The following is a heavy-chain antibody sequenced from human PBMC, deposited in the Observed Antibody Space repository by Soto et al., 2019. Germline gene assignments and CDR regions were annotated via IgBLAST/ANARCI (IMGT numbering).Heavy chain of an antibody. CDR2: IYYTGAT. D-gene: IGHD1-26*01. CDR1: GASITSGAYY. Sequence: SETLSLTCTVSGASITSGAYYWTWVRQHPVKGLEWIGHIYYTGATYYNPSLQSRVTISVDTSNNRFSLTLSSLTAADTAVYFCARLAYSGYLQTWGQGSLVTVSS. J-gene: IGHJ1*01. V-gene: IGHV4-39*02. CDR3: ARLAYSGYLQT.